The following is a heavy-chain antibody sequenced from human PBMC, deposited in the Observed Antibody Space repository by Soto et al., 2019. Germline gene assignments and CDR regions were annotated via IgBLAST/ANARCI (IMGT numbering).Heavy chain of an antibody. CDR1: GYTFTSYD. V-gene: IGHV1-8*01. CDR2: MNPNSGNT. Sequence: ASVQVSCKASGYTFTSYDISWVRQATGQGLEWMGWMNPNSGNTGYAQKFQGRVTMTRNTSISTAYMELSSLRSEDTAVYYCARGSRVLRYFDWLSYYYYMDVWGKGTTVTVSS. D-gene: IGHD3-9*01. CDR3: ARGSRVLRYFDWLSYYYYMDV. J-gene: IGHJ6*03.